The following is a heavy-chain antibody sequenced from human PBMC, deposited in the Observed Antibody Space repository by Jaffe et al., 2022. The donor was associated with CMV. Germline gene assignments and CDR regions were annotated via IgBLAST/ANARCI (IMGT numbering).Heavy chain of an antibody. CDR3: ARLRTGYSSPGYYYYYYMDV. CDR1: GFTFSSYE. CDR2: ISSSGSTI. V-gene: IGHV3-48*03. J-gene: IGHJ6*03. D-gene: IGHD6-19*01. Sequence: EVQLVESGGGLVQPGGSLRLSCAASGFTFSSYEMNWVRQAPGKGLEWVSYISSSGSTIYYADSVKGRFTISRDNAKNSLYLQMNSLRAEDTAVYYCARLRTGYSSPGYYYYYYMDVWGKGTTVTVSS.